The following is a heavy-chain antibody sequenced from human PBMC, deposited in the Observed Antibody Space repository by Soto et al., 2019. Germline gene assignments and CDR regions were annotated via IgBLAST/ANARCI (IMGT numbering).Heavy chain of an antibody. D-gene: IGHD3-10*01. CDR1: GYTFTGYY. Sequence: ASVKVSCKASGYTFTGYYMHWVRQAPGQGLEWMGWINPNSGGTNYAQKFQGRVTMTRDTSISTAYMELSRLRSDDTAVYYCARERRITMVRGVTRWFDPWGQGTLVTVPQ. CDR2: INPNSGGT. CDR3: ARERRITMVRGVTRWFDP. J-gene: IGHJ5*02. V-gene: IGHV1-2*02.